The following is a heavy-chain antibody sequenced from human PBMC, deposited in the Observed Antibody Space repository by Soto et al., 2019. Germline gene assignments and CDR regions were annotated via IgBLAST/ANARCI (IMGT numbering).Heavy chain of an antibody. D-gene: IGHD4-17*01. CDR1: GGTFSSYA. J-gene: IGHJ4*02. CDR2: IIPIFGTA. Sequence: QVQLVQSGAEVKKPGSSVKVSCKASGGTFSSYAISWVRQAPGQGLEWMGGIIPIFGTANYAQKFQGRVTITADESTSTAYMELSSLRSEDTAVYYCARDSEALPRNGYYCPFDYWGQGTLVTVSS. CDR3: ARDSEALPRNGYYCPFDY. V-gene: IGHV1-69*01.